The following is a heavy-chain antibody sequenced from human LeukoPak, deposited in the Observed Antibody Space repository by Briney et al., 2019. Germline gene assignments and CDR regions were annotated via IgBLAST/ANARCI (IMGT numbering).Heavy chain of an antibody. Sequence: GGSLRLSCAASGFTFSSYSMNWVRQAPGKGLEWVSSISSGSSYIYYADSVKGRFTISRDNSKNTLYLQMNSLRAEDTAVYYCANGPLVGRNDYWGQGTLVTVSS. CDR3: ANGPLVGRNDY. CDR1: GFTFSSYS. J-gene: IGHJ4*02. CDR2: ISSGSSYI. V-gene: IGHV3-21*04. D-gene: IGHD2-15*01.